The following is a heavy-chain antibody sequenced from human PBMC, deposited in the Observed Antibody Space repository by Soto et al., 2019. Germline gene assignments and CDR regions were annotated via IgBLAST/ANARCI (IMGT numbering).Heavy chain of an antibody. CDR1: GFSISSYY. D-gene: IGHD3-10*01. V-gene: IGHV4-59*01. J-gene: IGHJ4*02. CDR2: IYYSGST. Sequence: PSETLSLTCTVSGFSISSYYWSWIRQPPGKGLEWIGYIYYSGSTNYNPSLKSRVTISVDTSKNQFSLKLSSVTAADTAVYYCARARLGLWFGDPPEFFDYWGQGTLVTVSS. CDR3: ARARLGLWFGDPPEFFDY.